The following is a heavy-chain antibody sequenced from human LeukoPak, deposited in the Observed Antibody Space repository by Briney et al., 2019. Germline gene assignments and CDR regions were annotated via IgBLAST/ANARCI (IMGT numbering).Heavy chain of an antibody. CDR1: GFTFSNAW. V-gene: IGHV3-23*01. D-gene: IGHD3-3*01. J-gene: IGHJ6*03. Sequence: GGSLRLSCAASGFTFSNAWMSWVRQAPGKGLEWVSTISGSGGSTYYADSVKGRFTISRDNSKNTLYLQMNSLRAEDTAVYYCAKAEPPDYDFWSGYYFSQYYYYMDVWGKGTTVTVSS. CDR3: AKAEPPDYDFWSGYYFSQYYYYMDV. CDR2: ISGSGGST.